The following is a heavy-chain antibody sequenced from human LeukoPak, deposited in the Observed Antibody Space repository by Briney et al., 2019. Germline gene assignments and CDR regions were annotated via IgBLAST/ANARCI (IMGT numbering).Heavy chain of an antibody. D-gene: IGHD6-25*01. J-gene: IGHJ4*02. CDR2: IIPIFGTA. V-gene: IGHV1-69*13. CDR1: GYTFTSYY. Sequence: SVKVSCKASGYTFTSYYMHWVRQAPGQGLEWMGGIIPIFGTANYAQKFQGRVAITADESTSTAYMELSSLRSEDTAVYYCARNTQRGAFDYWGQGTLVTVSS. CDR3: ARNTQRGAFDY.